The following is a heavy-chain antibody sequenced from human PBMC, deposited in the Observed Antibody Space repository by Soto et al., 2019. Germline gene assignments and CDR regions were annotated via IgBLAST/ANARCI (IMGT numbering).Heavy chain of an antibody. J-gene: IGHJ4*02. CDR1: GYTFSGYY. D-gene: IGHD1-26*01. V-gene: IGHV1-2*02. Sequence: ASVNVSCKSSGYTFSGYYIYWLRQTPGQMLEWMAWINPNNGEASYAQKCQGRVSMTRDTSISTAYMALSGLTSDDTAVYYCERDGATMGPIHFGSWGQGTLVTVSS. CDR2: INPNNGEA. CDR3: ERDGATMGPIHFGS.